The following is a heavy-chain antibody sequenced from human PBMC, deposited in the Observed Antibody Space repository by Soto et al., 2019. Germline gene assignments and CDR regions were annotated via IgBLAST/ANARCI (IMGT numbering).Heavy chain of an antibody. V-gene: IGHV1-69*13. Sequence: GASVKVSCKASGGTFSNYAISWVRQAPGQGFEWMGGIIPIFGTANYAQKFQGRVTITADESTSTAYMELSSLRSEDTAVYYCARDSTVTTSNYYYGMDVWGQGTTVTVSS. J-gene: IGHJ6*02. CDR2: IIPIFGTA. D-gene: IGHD4-4*01. CDR3: ARDSTVTTSNYYYGMDV. CDR1: GGTFSNYA.